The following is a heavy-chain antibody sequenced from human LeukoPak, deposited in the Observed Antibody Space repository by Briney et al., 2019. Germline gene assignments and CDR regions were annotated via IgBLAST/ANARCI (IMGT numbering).Heavy chain of an antibody. Sequence: ASVKVSCKASGYTFTGYYMPWVRQAPGQGLEWMGWINPNSGGTNYAQKFQGRVTMTRDTSISTAYMELSRLRSDDTAVYYCARVQQLVRYNWFDPWGQGTLVTLSS. V-gene: IGHV1-2*02. J-gene: IGHJ5*02. CDR2: INPNSGGT. CDR1: GYTFTGYY. D-gene: IGHD6-6*01. CDR3: ARVQQLVRYNWFDP.